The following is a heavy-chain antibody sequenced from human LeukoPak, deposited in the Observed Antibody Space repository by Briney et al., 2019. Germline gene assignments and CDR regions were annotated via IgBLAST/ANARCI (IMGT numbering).Heavy chain of an antibody. CDR2: INSDGSST. V-gene: IGHV3-74*01. D-gene: IGHD3-22*01. CDR1: GFTFSSYW. Sequence: GGSLRLSCAASGFTFSSYWMHWVRQAPGKGLVWVSRINSDGSSTSYADSVKGRFTISRDNAKNTLYLQMNSLRAEDTAVYYCAREKLYYYDSSGYYCDAFDIWGQGTMVTVSS. CDR3: AREKLYYYDSSGYYCDAFDI. J-gene: IGHJ3*02.